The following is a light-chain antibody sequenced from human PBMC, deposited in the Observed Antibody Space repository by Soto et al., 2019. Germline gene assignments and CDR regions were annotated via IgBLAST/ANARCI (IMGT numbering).Light chain of an antibody. J-gene: IGKJ1*01. CDR3: QQYYSPIWT. CDR1: QSVGSSY. Sequence: NVLTQSPGTLSLSPGERATLSCRASQSVGSSYVAWYQQKPGQAPRLLIYSTSSRATGIPDRFSGSVSGTDFTLTISRLEPEDFAVYYCQQYYSPIWTFGQGTKVEIK. V-gene: IGKV3-20*01. CDR2: STS.